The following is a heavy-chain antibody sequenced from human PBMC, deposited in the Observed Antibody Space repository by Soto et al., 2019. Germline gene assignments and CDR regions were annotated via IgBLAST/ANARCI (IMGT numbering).Heavy chain of an antibody. D-gene: IGHD6-6*01. Sequence: PGGSLRLSCAASGFAFSSYSMTWFRQAPGKGLEWVSAISGNGGSTYYADSVKGRFTISRDNSKSTLHLQMNSLRVEDTAVYYCAKDRTFGPPLVRFDSWGQGTLVTVSS. CDR1: GFAFSSYS. CDR2: ISGNGGST. V-gene: IGHV3-23*01. J-gene: IGHJ4*02. CDR3: AKDRTFGPPLVRFDS.